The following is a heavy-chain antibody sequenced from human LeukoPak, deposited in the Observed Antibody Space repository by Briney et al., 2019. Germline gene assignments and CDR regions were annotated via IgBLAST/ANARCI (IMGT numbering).Heavy chain of an antibody. CDR1: GFTFSNYG. D-gene: IGHD3-22*01. CDR2: IPFDGSNK. V-gene: IGHV3-30*02. CDR3: AKDHRVYDNSAFLDS. J-gene: IGHJ4*02. Sequence: PGGSLRLSCAASGFTFSNYGMYWVRQAPGKGLEWVTFIPFDGSNKYYADSVKGRFTISRDNSKNTLYLQMNSLRAEDTAVYYCAKDHRVYDNSAFLDSSGQGTLVTVSS.